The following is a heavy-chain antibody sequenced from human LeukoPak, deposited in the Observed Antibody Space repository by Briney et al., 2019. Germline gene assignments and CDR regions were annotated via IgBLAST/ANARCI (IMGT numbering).Heavy chain of an antibody. Sequence: SVKVSCRASGGTFSSYAISWVRQAPGQGLERMGGIIPIFGTANYAQKFQGRVTITADESTSTAYMELSSLRSEDTAVYYCARDRSGSYFHLFDYWGQGTLVTVSS. J-gene: IGHJ4*02. CDR3: ARDRSGSYFHLFDY. D-gene: IGHD1-26*01. CDR1: GGTFSSYA. CDR2: IIPIFGTA. V-gene: IGHV1-69*13.